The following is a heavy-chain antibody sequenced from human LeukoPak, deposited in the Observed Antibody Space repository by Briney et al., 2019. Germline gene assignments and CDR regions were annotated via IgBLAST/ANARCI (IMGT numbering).Heavy chain of an antibody. D-gene: IGHD2-2*01. V-gene: IGHV1-2*06. CDR1: GYTFTDNY. J-gene: IGHJ5*02. Sequence: ASVKVSCKASGYTFTDNYIHWVRQAPGQGLEWMGRINPKTGGTNYAQKFQGRVTMTTDTSISTAYMDLSSLRSDDTAVYICARDGPGYCSPTSCSDNWFDPRGQRALVTVSS. CDR3: ARDGPGYCSPTSCSDNWFDP. CDR2: INPKTGGT.